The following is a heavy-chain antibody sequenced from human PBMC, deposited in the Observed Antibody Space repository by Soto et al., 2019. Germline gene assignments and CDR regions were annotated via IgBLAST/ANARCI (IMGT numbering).Heavy chain of an antibody. D-gene: IGHD2-8*01. J-gene: IGHJ4*02. CDR3: ASSDIVLMVYALDY. CDR1: GGSISSYY. CDR2: IYYSGST. Sequence: PSETLSLTCTVSGGSISSYYWSWIRQPPGKGLEWIGYIYYSGSTNYNPSLKSRVTISVDTSISTAYMELSRLRSDDTAVYYCASSDIVLMVYALDYWGQGTLVTVSS. V-gene: IGHV4-59*01.